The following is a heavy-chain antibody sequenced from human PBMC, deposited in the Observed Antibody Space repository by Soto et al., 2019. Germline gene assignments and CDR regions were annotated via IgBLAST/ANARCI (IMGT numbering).Heavy chain of an antibody. J-gene: IGHJ6*01. CDR3: AMVDNYVTPTPQDV. V-gene: IGHV1-18*01. D-gene: IGHD3-16*01. Sequence: QVQLVQSGDDVRKPGSSVKVSCKASGYIFVNYGIAWVRQAPGQGLEWMGWISPYSGKTHYASKVQGRLTMTTDTSTSTGYMGLGSLTSDDTAVYYCAMVDNYVTPTPQDVWGQGTTVTVSS. CDR2: ISPYSGKT. CDR1: GYIFVNYG.